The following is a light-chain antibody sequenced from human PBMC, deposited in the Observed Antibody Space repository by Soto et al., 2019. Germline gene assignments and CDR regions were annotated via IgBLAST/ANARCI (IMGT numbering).Light chain of an antibody. CDR2: AAS. V-gene: IGKV1-39*01. Sequence: DIQMTQSPSSLSASVGDRVTITCRASQSISSYLNWYQQKPGKAPKLLIYAASSLQSGVPSRFSGSGSGTDFTLTISSLQPEDCATYYCQHSYSTLGFTFGPGTKVDIK. CDR1: QSISSY. CDR3: QHSYSTLGFT. J-gene: IGKJ3*01.